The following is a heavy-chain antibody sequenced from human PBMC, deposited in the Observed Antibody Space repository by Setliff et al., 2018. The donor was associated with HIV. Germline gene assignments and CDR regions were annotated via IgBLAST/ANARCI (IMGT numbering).Heavy chain of an antibody. J-gene: IGHJ6*02. CDR1: GGSISTYF. CDR2: IYYTGST. CDR3: AREQYHFVVDYYYYYGMDV. D-gene: IGHD2-15*01. Sequence: SETLSLTCTVSGGSISTYFWSWVRQTPGKGLEWIGYIYYTGSTSYNPSFRSRVTISVDTSKNQFSLMLDSVIAADTAVYYCAREQYHFVVDYYYYYGMDVWGQGNTVTVSS. V-gene: IGHV4-59*12.